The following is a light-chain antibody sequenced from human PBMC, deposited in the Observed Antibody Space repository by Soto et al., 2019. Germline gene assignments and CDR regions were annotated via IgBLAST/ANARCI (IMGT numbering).Light chain of an antibody. J-gene: IGLJ1*01. V-gene: IGLV2-11*01. CDR2: DVT. CDR3: CSYAGSYIPLYV. CDR1: SSDVGAYNY. Sequence: SALTQPRSVSGSPGQSVTISCTGTSSDVGAYNYVSWYQQHPGKAPKLMIYDVTKRPSGVPDRFSGSKSGNTASLTISGLQAEDEADYYCCSYAGSYIPLYVFGTGTKVTVL.